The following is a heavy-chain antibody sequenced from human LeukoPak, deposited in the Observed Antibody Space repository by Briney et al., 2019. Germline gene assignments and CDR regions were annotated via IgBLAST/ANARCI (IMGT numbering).Heavy chain of an antibody. CDR2: VNHSGSN. CDR3: PRGGAATSTVPRKAFYI. Sequence: SDTLSLTCAVCGGSFRGYYWSWIRQPPGKGLDWMGDVNHSGSNNYNQSLKHRVTLPVDAHNNQLSLPVSAVTAAYAPVYYLPRGGAATSTVPRKAFYIWGQGTMVTVSS. J-gene: IGHJ3*02. V-gene: IGHV4-34*01. D-gene: IGHD5/OR15-5a*01. CDR1: GGSFRGYY.